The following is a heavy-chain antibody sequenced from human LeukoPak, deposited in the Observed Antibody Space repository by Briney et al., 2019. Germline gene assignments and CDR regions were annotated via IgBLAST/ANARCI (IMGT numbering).Heavy chain of an antibody. Sequence: GGSLRLSCAASGFTFDDYAMPWVRQAPGKGLEWVSGISWNSGSIGYADSVKGRFTISRDNAKNSLYLQMNSLRAEDTALYYCAKSKFPGIAAAGYDYWGQGTLVTVSS. J-gene: IGHJ4*02. D-gene: IGHD6-13*01. CDR2: ISWNSGSI. CDR1: GFTFDDYA. V-gene: IGHV3-9*01. CDR3: AKSKFPGIAAAGYDY.